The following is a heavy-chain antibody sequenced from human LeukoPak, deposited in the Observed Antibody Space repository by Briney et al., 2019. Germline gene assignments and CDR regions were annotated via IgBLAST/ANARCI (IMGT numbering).Heavy chain of an antibody. CDR3: ARHDYGDLNWFDP. CDR1: GGSISSSSYY. D-gene: IGHD4-17*01. J-gene: IGHJ5*02. Sequence: SETLSLTCTVSGGSISSSSYYWGWIRQPPGKGLEWIGSIYYSGSTYYNPSLKSRVTISVDTSKNQFSLKLSSVTAADTAVYCCARHDYGDLNWFDPWGQGTLVTVSS. CDR2: IYYSGST. V-gene: IGHV4-39*01.